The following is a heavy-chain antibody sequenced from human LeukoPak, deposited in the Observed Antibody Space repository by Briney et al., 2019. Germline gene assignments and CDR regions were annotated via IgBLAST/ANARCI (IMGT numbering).Heavy chain of an antibody. V-gene: IGHV4-61*08. Sequence: SETLSLTCAVSGGSISRSGYSWSWIRQPPGKGLEWIGYIYYSGSTNYNPSLKSRVTISVDTSKNQFSLKLSSVTAADTAVYYWWRGLRAYYYDSSGYSNDAFDIWGQGTMVTVSS. D-gene: IGHD3-22*01. CDR1: GGSISRSGYS. CDR3: WRGLRAYYYDSSGYSNDAFDI. J-gene: IGHJ3*02. CDR2: IYYSGST.